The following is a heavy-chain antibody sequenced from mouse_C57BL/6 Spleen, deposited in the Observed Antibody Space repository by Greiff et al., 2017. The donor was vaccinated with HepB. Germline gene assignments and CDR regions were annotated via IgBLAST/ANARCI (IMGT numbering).Heavy chain of an antibody. D-gene: IGHD1-1*02. CDR2: ISSGSSTI. Sequence: DVHLVESGGGLVKPGGSLKLSCAASGFTFSDYGMHWVRQAPEKGLEWVAYISSGSSTIYYADTVKGRFTISRDNAKNTLFLQMTSLRSEDTAMYYCARGGRGLDYWGQGTTLTVSS. V-gene: IGHV5-17*01. CDR1: GFTFSDYG. CDR3: ARGGRGLDY. J-gene: IGHJ2*01.